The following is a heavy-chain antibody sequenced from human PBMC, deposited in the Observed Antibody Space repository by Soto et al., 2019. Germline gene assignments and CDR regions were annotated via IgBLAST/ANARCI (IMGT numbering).Heavy chain of an antibody. V-gene: IGHV4-31*03. D-gene: IGHD3-16*01. CDR2: IYYSGST. CDR3: ARAKYYDYIWGSSNFDY. J-gene: IGHJ4*02. CDR1: GGSISSGGYY. Sequence: SETLSLTCTVSGGSISSGGYYWSWIRQHPGKGLEWIGYIYYSGSTYYNPSLKSRVTISVDTSKNQFSLKLSSVTAADTAVYYCARAKYYDYIWGSSNFDYWGQGTLVTVSS.